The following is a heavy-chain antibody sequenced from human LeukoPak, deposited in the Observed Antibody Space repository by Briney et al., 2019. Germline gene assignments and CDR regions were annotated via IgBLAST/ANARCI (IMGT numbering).Heavy chain of an antibody. J-gene: IGHJ4*02. Sequence: PGGSLRLSCAASGFTFSNYAMSWVRQASGKGLEWIGRIRSKANNYATAYTDPLKGRFTVSRDDSKNTAYLQMNSLKTEDSAVYFCARDSSSEGPLDYWGQGTLVTVSS. CDR1: GFTFSNYA. D-gene: IGHD6-6*01. CDR3: ARDSSSEGPLDY. CDR2: IRSKANNYAT. V-gene: IGHV3-73*01.